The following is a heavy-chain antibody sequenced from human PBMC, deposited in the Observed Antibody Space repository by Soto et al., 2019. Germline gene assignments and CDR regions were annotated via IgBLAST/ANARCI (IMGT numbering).Heavy chain of an antibody. CDR1: GFTVSSNY. CDR3: ARVRYYDSSGYYFDY. V-gene: IGHV3-66*01. CDR2: IYSGGST. J-gene: IGHJ4*02. Sequence: PGGSLRLSCAASGFTVSSNYMSWVRQAPGKGLEWVSVIYSGGSTYYADSVKGRFTISRDNSKNTLYLQMNSLRAEDTAVYYCARVRYYDSSGYYFDYWGQGTLVTVSS. D-gene: IGHD3-22*01.